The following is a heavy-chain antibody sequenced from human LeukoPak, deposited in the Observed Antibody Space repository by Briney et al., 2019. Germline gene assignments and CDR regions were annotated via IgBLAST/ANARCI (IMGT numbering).Heavy chain of an antibody. CDR1: GFTFSDYN. J-gene: IGHJ4*02. CDR2: ISSSGTSV. D-gene: IGHD3-3*01. Sequence: PGGSLRLSCAASGFTFSDYNTNWIRQAPGKGLEWVSYISSSGTSVQYADSVKGRFTISRDNAKNSLYLQMNSLRAEDTAVYYCVRKRLYDFWSGFYPIDYWGQGTLVTVSS. V-gene: IGHV3-11*04. CDR3: VRKRLYDFWSGFYPIDY.